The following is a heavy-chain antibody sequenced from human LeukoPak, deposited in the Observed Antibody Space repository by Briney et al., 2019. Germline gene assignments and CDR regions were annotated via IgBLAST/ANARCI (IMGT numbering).Heavy chain of an antibody. CDR2: ISYDGSNK. CDR1: GLTFSSYA. V-gene: IGHV3-30*01. CDR3: ARPPHFDWLLPFDY. D-gene: IGHD3-9*01. J-gene: IGHJ4*02. Sequence: GGSLRLSCAASGLTFSSYAMHWVRQAPGKGLEWVAVISYDGSNKYYADSVKGRFTISRDNSKNTLYLQMNSLRAEDTAVYYCARPPHFDWLLPFDYWGQGTLVTVSS.